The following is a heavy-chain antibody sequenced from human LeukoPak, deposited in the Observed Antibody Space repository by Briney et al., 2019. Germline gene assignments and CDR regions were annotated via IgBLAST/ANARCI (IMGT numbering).Heavy chain of an antibody. D-gene: IGHD2-15*01. J-gene: IGHJ4*02. CDR3: ARVGCDSGSCYDDY. CDR2: ISDNSRYI. Sequence: GGSLRLSCTASGFTFSSYSMNWVRQAPGKGLEWVSSISDNSRYIYFSDSVRGRFTISRDNAKNSLYLQMNNLRAEDTALYYCARVGCDSGSCYDDYWGQGTLVTVSS. CDR1: GFTFSSYS. V-gene: IGHV3-21*01.